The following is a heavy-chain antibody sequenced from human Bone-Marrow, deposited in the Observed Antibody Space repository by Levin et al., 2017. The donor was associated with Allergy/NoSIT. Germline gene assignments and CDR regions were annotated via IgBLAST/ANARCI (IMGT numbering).Heavy chain of an antibody. J-gene: IGHJ6*02. V-gene: IGHV3-33*01. CDR1: GFSFSTYG. CDR3: ARVGRDIVVLEDAGFYDYYGMDV. CDR2: IWHDGRNK. D-gene: IGHD2-15*01. Sequence: GGSLRLSCTASGFSFSTYGMHWVRQAPGKGLEWVAIIWHDGRNKNYVDSVKGRFTISRDNSKNTLFLQMNSLRPEDTGVYYCARVGRDIVVLEDAGFYDYYGMDVWGQGTTVTVSS.